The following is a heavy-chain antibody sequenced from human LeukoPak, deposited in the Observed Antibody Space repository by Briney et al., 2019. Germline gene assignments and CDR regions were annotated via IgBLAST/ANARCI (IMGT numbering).Heavy chain of an antibody. J-gene: IGHJ4*02. CDR2: IKSKTDGGTT. Sequence: GGSLRLSCAASGFTFSSYAMSWVRQAPGKGLEWVGRIKSKTDGGTTDYAAPVKGRFTISRDDSKNTLYLQMSSLKTEDTAMYYCTTIRVGTPGFWGQGTLVTVSS. D-gene: IGHD3-10*01. CDR3: TTIRVGTPGF. CDR1: GFTFSSYA. V-gene: IGHV3-15*01.